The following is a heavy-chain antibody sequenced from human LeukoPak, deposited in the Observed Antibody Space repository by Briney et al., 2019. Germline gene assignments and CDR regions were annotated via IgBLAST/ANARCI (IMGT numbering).Heavy chain of an antibody. CDR3: ARTRAMPYYHYCYYMDV. CDR2: ISGYNGNT. J-gene: IGHJ6*03. CDR1: GDTFTSYG. V-gene: IGHV1-18*01. D-gene: IGHD2-2*01. Sequence: GASVKVSCKASGDTFTSYGISWVRQAPGQGLEWMEWISGYNGNTYYAQKLQDRVTMTTDTSTTTAYMELRSLRSDDTAVYYCARTRAMPYYHYCYYMDVWGKGTTVTVSS.